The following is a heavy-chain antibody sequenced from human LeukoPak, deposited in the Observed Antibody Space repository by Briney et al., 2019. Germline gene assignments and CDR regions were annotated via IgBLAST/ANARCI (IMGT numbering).Heavy chain of an antibody. CDR1: GGSISSSSYY. CDR3: ARGLGLAAAGHSALDY. J-gene: IGHJ4*02. V-gene: IGHV4-39*07. CDR2: IYYSGST. Sequence: MASETLSLTCTVSGGSISSSSYYWGWIRQPPGKGLEWIGSIYYSGSTYYNPSLKSRVTISVDTSKNQFSLKLSSVTAADTAVYYCARGLGLAAAGHSALDYWGQGTLVTVSS. D-gene: IGHD6-13*01.